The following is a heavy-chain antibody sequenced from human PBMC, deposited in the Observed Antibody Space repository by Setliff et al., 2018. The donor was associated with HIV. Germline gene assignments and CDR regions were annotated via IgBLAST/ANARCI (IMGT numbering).Heavy chain of an antibody. D-gene: IGHD2-2*01. J-gene: IGHJ5*02. CDR1: GYTFTNYA. Sequence: GASVKVSCKASGYTFTNYAMHWVRQAPGQGLEWMGWINAGNGNTKYSQKFQGRVTITRDTSASTAYMELSSLTSEDTAVYYCARGDVVVPAAIVVDWFDPWGQGTLVTVS. CDR2: INAGNGNT. V-gene: IGHV1-3*01. CDR3: ARGDVVVPAAIVVDWFDP.